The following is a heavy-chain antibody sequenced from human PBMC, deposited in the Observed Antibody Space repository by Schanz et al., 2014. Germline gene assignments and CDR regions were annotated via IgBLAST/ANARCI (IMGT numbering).Heavy chain of an antibody. CDR3: ARHGGMPYYPIDV. Sequence: QVQLQESGPGLVKPSQTLSLTCTVSGASISSGGYYWDWIRLLPGKGLEWIGYISYSGSTSFNPSLKSRLPMSVDTAKNQFSLRLSSVTAADTAVYFCARHGGMPYYPIDVWGQGTTVTGSS. V-gene: IGHV4-31*03. CDR2: ISYSGST. CDR1: GASISSGGYY. D-gene: IGHD3-16*01. J-gene: IGHJ6*02.